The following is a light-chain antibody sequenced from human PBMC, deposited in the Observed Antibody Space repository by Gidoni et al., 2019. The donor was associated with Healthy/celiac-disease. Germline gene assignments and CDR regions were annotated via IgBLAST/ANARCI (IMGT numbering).Light chain of an antibody. CDR1: QSVSSSY. CDR2: CAS. CDR3: QHSGT. V-gene: IGKV3-20*01. J-gene: IGKJ2*01. Sequence: ENVLTPSPGTLSLSPGERATLSCRASQSVSSSYLAWYQQKPGQAPRLLIYCASSRATGIPDRFSGSGSGTDFTLTISRLEPEDFAVYYCQHSGTFGQGTKLEIK.